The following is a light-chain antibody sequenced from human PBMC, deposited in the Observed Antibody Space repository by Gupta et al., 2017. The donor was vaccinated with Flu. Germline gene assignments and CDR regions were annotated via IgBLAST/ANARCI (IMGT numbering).Light chain of an antibody. CDR1: QSVSSY. V-gene: IGKV3-11*01. J-gene: IGKJ4*01. CDR2: DAS. CDR3: QQRSNWLLT. Sequence: EIVLTQSPATLSLSPGERATLPCRASQSVSSYLAWYQQKPGQAPRLLIYDASNRATGIPARFSGSGSGTDFTLTISSLEPEDFAVYYCQQRSNWLLTFGGGTNVEIK.